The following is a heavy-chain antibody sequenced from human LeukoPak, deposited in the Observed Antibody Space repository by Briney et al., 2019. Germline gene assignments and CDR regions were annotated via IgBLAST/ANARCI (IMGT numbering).Heavy chain of an antibody. D-gene: IGHD6-13*01. CDR1: GFTVSSNY. V-gene: IGHV3-66*01. J-gene: IGHJ4*02. CDR2: SNSGGST. CDR3: ARERWGYGRLDY. Sequence: GGSLRLSCAASGFTVSSNYMSWVRQAPGEGLEWVSVSNSGGSTYFADSVKRRFTISSDNSKNPLYLQMNSLRAEDTAVYYCARERWGYGRLDYWDQGTLVTV.